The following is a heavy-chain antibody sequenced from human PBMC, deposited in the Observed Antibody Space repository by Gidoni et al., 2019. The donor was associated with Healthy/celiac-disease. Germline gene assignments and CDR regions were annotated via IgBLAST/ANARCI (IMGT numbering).Heavy chain of an antibody. J-gene: IGHJ4*02. CDR1: GFTFSSYG. CDR2: ISYDGSNK. D-gene: IGHD3-16*01. Sequence: QVQLVESGGGVVQPGRSLRLSCAASGFTFSSYGMHWVRQAPGKGLEWVAVISYDGSNKYYADSVKGRFTISRDNSKNTLYLQMNSLRAEDTAVYYCAKDSAGYDYVWGDFDYWGQGTLVTVSS. CDR3: AKDSAGYDYVWGDFDY. V-gene: IGHV3-30*18.